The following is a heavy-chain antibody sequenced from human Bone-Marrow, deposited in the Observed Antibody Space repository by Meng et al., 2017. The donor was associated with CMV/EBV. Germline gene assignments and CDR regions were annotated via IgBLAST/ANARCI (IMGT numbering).Heavy chain of an antibody. V-gene: IGHV3-15*01. Sequence: GESLKISCAASGFTFSNAWMSWVRQAPGKGLEWVGRIKSKTDGGTTDYAAPVKGRFTISRDDSKNTLYLQMNRLKTEDTAVYYCIYDFWSGSIRSPDYWGQGTLVTVSS. J-gene: IGHJ4*02. CDR1: GFTFSNAW. CDR3: IYDFWSGSIRSPDY. D-gene: IGHD3-3*01. CDR2: IKSKTDGGTT.